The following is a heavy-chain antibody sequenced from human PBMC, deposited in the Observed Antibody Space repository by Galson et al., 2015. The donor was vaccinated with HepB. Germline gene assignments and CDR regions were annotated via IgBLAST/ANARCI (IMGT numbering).Heavy chain of an antibody. D-gene: IGHD3-10*01. CDR2: ISGRGGST. CDR1: GFTFSSYA. Sequence: SLRLSCAASGFTFSSYAMSWVRQAPGKGLEWVSAISGRGGSTYYADSVKGRFTISRDNSKNTLYLQMNSLRAEDTAVYYCAKVSNSGSYQEPYYFDYWGQGTLVTVSS. V-gene: IGHV3-23*01. J-gene: IGHJ4*02. CDR3: AKVSNSGSYQEPYYFDY.